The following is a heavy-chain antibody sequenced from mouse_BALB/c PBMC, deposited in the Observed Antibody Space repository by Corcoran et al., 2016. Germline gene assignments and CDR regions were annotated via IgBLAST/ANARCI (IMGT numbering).Heavy chain of an antibody. CDR3: ARYVDYGDFDV. CDR1: GYTFTNYG. Sequence: QIQLVQSGPELKKPGETVKISCKASGYTFTNYGMNWVKQAPGKGLKWMGWINTYTGEPTYADDFKGRFAFSLETSASTAYLQINNLKNEDTATYFCARYVDYGDFDVCGAGTTVTVSS. D-gene: IGHD1-2*01. J-gene: IGHJ1*01. V-gene: IGHV9-3-1*01. CDR2: INTYTGEP.